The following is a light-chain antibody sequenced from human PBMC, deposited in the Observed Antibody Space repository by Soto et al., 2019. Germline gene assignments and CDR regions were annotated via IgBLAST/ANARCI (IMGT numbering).Light chain of an antibody. CDR1: SHDIGAYNY. Sequence: VLNQPSPAVRAPGATLPISLTGNSHDIGAYNYVSWYQQYPGKAPKLMIFEVSKRPSGVPDRFSGSKSGNTASLTVSGLQAEDEADYYCCSYAGSNNLIFGTGTKATVL. CDR3: CSYAGSNNLI. V-gene: IGLV2-8*01. J-gene: IGLJ1*01. CDR2: EVS.